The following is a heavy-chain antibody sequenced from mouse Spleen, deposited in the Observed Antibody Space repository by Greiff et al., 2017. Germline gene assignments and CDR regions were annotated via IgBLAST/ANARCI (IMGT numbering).Heavy chain of an antibody. CDR3: ARQDFYAMDY. CDR1: GFTFSSYA. CDR2: INSNGGST. Sequence: EVQGVESGGGLVKPGGSLKLSCAASGFTFSSYAMSWVRQTPEKRLEWVAAINSNGGSTYYPDTVKDRFTISRDNAKNTLYLQMSSLRSEDTALYYCARQDFYAMDYWGQGTSVTVSS. V-gene: IGHV5-6-2*01. J-gene: IGHJ4*01.